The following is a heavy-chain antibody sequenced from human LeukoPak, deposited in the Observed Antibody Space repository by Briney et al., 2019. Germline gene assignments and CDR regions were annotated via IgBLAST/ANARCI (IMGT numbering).Heavy chain of an antibody. CDR1: GFTFSSYW. CDR2: IKQDGSEK. D-gene: IGHD6-13*01. J-gene: IGHJ4*02. CDR3: ARGGSSSWYYFDY. Sequence: GGSLRLSCAASGFTFSSYWMSWVRQAPGKGLEWVANIKQDGSEKYYVDSVKGRFTIFRDNAKNSLYLQMNSLRAEDTAVYYCARGGSSSWYYFDYWGQGTLVTVPS. V-gene: IGHV3-7*03.